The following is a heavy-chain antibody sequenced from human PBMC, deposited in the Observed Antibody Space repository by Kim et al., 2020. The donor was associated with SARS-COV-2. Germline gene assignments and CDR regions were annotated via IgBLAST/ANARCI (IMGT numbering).Heavy chain of an antibody. J-gene: IGHJ4*02. V-gene: IGHV3-30-3*01. CDR2: ISYDGSNK. CDR1: GFTFSSYA. Sequence: GGSLRLSCAASGFTFSSYAMHWVRQAPGKGLEWVAVISYDGSNKYYADSVKGRFTISRDNSKNTLYLQMNSLRAEDTAVYYCARGMYYYDSSGYQYFDYWGQGTLVTVSS. D-gene: IGHD3-22*01. CDR3: ARGMYYYDSSGYQYFDY.